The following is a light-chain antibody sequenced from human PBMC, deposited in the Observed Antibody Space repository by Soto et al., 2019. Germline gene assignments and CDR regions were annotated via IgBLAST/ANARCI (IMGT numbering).Light chain of an antibody. CDR2: LGS. CDR3: MQAVQTVPIT. V-gene: IGKV2-28*01. J-gene: IGKJ5*01. CDR1: QSLLHRNGYNY. Sequence: DIVMTQSPLSLPVIPGEPASISCRSSQSLLHRNGYNYLDWYLQRPGQSPQLLIYLGSNRASGVPDRFSGSGSGTDFTPKITRVEAEDVGIYYCMQAVQTVPITFGQGTRLEIK.